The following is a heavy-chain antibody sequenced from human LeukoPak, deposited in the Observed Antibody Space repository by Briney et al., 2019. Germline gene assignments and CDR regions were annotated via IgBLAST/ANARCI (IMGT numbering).Heavy chain of an antibody. V-gene: IGHV4-39*01. CDR3: ARLLFNWNYCLDP. J-gene: IGHJ5*02. D-gene: IGHD1-20*01. CDR2: IYYSGST. Sequence: KPSEPLSLPCPVSAGSISSSSFYWGWIRQPPGQGLEWIGSIYYSGSTYYNPSLKSRVTISVDTSKNQFSLKLSSVTAADTAVYYCARLLFNWNYCLDPWGQGTLVTVSS. CDR1: AGSISSSSFY.